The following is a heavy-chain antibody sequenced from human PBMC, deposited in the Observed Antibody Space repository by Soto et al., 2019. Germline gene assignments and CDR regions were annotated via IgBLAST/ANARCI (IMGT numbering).Heavy chain of an antibody. CDR1: GDSVSSKTIA. CDR3: ARTNPHAFDI. V-gene: IGHV6-1*01. D-gene: IGHD2-8*01. Sequence: SQTLSLTCAISGDSVSSKTIAWNWVRQSPSRGLEWLGRTYYRSKWSNDYAISVKGRISINPDTSKNQFSLQLSSMTPDDTAVYYCARTNPHAFDIWGPGTMVTVSS. J-gene: IGHJ3*02. CDR2: TYYRSKWSN.